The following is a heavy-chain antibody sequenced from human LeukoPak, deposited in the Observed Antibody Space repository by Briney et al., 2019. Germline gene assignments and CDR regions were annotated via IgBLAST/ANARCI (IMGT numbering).Heavy chain of an antibody. CDR1: GYTFTIYG. CDR2: ISAYNGNT. Sequence: ASVTVSCTASGYTFTIYGISWVRQAPGQGLEWMGWISAYNGNTNYAQKLQGRVTMTTDTSTSTAYMELRSLRSDDTAVYYCAGYYYDSSGPYGAFDIWGQGTMVTVSS. CDR3: AGYYYDSSGPYGAFDI. D-gene: IGHD3-22*01. V-gene: IGHV1-18*01. J-gene: IGHJ3*02.